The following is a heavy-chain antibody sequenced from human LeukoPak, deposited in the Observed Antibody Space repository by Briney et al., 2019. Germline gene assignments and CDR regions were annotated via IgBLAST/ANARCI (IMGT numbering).Heavy chain of an antibody. CDR2: IYSGGST. CDR1: GFTVSSNY. J-gene: IGHJ1*01. D-gene: IGHD3-10*01. CDR3: ARAVRGVIITKGYFQH. Sequence: PGGSLRLSCAASGFTVSSNYMSSVRHAPGRGVEWVSVIYSGGSTYYADSVKGRFTISRDNSKNPLYLQMNSLRAEDTAVYYCARAVRGVIITKGYFQHWGQGALVTVSS. V-gene: IGHV3-66*01.